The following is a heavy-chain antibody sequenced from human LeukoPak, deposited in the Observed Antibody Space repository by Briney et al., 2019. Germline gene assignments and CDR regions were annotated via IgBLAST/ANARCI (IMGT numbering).Heavy chain of an antibody. CDR1: GFTFGDYA. CDR2: IRSKVYGETA. D-gene: IGHD1-1*01. Sequence: GGSLRLSCTASGFTFGDYAMSWIRQAPGKGLEWVGFIRSKVYGETADYAASVKGRFTTSRDDSKAIAYLQMNSLKTEDTAVYHCTRDRGAYNLYDYWGQGTLVTVSS. V-gene: IGHV3-49*03. CDR3: TRDRGAYNLYDY. J-gene: IGHJ4*02.